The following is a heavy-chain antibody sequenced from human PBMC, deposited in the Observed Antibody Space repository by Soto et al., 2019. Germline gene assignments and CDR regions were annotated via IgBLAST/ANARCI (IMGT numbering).Heavy chain of an antibody. Sequence: PGESLKISCKGSGYSFTSYWISWVRQMPGKGLEWMGRIDPSDSYTNYSPSFQGHVTISADKSISTAYLQWSSLKASDTAMYYCARFPNYYDSSGYYAYYYYGMDVSRQGATVTVSS. CDR1: GYSFTSYW. J-gene: IGHJ6*01. CDR2: IDPSDSYT. D-gene: IGHD3-22*01. V-gene: IGHV5-10-1*01. CDR3: ARFPNYYDSSGYYAYYYYGMDV.